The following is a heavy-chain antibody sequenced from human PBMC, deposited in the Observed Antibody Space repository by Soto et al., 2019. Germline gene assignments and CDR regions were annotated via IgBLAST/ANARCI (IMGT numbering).Heavy chain of an antibody. J-gene: IGHJ4*02. CDR2: SSGSGGST. V-gene: IGHV3-23*01. CDR3: ANDGHAYSSSSSDY. CDR1: GFTFSSSD. Sequence: EVQLLESGGGLVQPGGSLRLSCAASGFTFSSSDMSWVRKAPGKGLEWDSASSGSGGSTNYADSVKGRFTISRENSKNTLYLQMNSMRAEDTDVYYCANDGHAYSSSSSDYWGQGTLVTVSS. D-gene: IGHD6-6*01.